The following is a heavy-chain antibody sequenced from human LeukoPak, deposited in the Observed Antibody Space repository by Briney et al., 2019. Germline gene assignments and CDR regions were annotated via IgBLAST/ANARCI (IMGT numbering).Heavy chain of an antibody. CDR2: ISGSGGST. V-gene: IGHV3-23*01. D-gene: IGHD6-19*01. CDR1: GFTVSSNY. Sequence: GGSLRLACAASGFTVSSNYMSWVRQAPGKGLEWVSAISGSGGSTYYADSVKGRFTISRDNSKNTLYLQMNSLRAEDTAVYYCAKEPIAVAPGRGNWFDPWGQGTLVTVSS. J-gene: IGHJ5*02. CDR3: AKEPIAVAPGRGNWFDP.